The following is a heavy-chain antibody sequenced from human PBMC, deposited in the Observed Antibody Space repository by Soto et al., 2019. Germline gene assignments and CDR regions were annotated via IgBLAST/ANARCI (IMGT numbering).Heavy chain of an antibody. J-gene: IGHJ5*01. V-gene: IGHV2-5*01. CDR1: GFALSTRGVG. D-gene: IGHD6-13*01. CDR2: IYWHDEK. CDR3: AHRHPSAVGTDRYCFGS. Sequence: QITLKESGPTLVKPTQTLTLTCTCSGFALSTRGVGEDWIRQPPGKALEWLALIYWHDEKRYNPSLKSRLTITKDTSKNQVVLTMTNVDPVDTGTYYCAHRHPSAVGTDRYCFGSWGQGSLLTVSS.